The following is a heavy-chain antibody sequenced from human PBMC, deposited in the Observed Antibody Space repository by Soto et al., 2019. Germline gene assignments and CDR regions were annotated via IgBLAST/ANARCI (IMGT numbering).Heavy chain of an antibody. J-gene: IGHJ5*02. V-gene: IGHV3-23*01. CDR3: AKVMFKHWFGP. CDR2: ISGSGGST. D-gene: IGHD3-10*02. Sequence: LQAPGKGLEWVSGISGSGGSTYYADSVKGRFTFSRDNSKNTLYLQMNSLRAEDTAVYCCAKVMFKHWFGPCGEPTLVTVSS.